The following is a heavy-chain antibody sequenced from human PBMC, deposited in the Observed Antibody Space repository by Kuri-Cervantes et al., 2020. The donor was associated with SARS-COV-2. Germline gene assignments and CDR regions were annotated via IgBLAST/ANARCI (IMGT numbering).Heavy chain of an antibody. Sequence: SETLSLTCTVSGGSISSGGYYWSWIRQPPGKGLEWIGYIYYSGITNYTPSLKSRVTISVDTSKNQFSLKLSSVTAADTAVYYCASTTTNYYDSSGQMPNYWGQGTLVTVSS. CDR2: IYYSGIT. J-gene: IGHJ4*02. CDR3: ASTTTNYYDSSGQMPNY. D-gene: IGHD3-22*01. V-gene: IGHV4-61*08. CDR1: GGSISSGGYY.